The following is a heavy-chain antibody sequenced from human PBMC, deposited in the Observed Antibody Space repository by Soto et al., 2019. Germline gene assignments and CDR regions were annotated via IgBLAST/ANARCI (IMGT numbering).Heavy chain of an antibody. Sequence: QVQLVQSGAEVKKPGSSVKVCCKASGGTFSSYAISWVRQALGQGLEWMGGIIPIFGTANYAQKFQGRVTITADESTSTAYMELSSLRSEDTAVYYCARDAVDTAMVVYYGMDVWGQGTTVTVAS. V-gene: IGHV1-69*01. CDR1: GGTFSSYA. CDR2: IIPIFGTA. J-gene: IGHJ6*02. D-gene: IGHD5-18*01. CDR3: ARDAVDTAMVVYYGMDV.